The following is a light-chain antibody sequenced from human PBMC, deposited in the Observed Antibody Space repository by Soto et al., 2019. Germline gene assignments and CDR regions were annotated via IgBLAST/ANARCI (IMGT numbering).Light chain of an antibody. Sequence: DIQMTQSPSTLSASVGDRVTMTCRASQSISTSLAWYQHKPGKAPKLLIYKASTLQSGVPSRFSGSGSGTEFTLTTSSLLPDDFATYYCQQYNSSSRTFGQGTKVDIK. CDR2: KAS. CDR3: QQYNSSSRT. V-gene: IGKV1-5*03. CDR1: QSISTS. J-gene: IGKJ1*01.